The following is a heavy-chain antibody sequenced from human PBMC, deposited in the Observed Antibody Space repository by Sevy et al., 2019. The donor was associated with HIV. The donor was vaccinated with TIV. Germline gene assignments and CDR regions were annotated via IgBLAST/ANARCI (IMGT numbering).Heavy chain of an antibody. CDR1: GFTVSSNY. D-gene: IGHD6-13*01. J-gene: IGHJ4*02. Sequence: GGSLRLSCAASGFTVSSNYMSWVRQAPGKGLEWVSVIYSGGSTYYADSVKGRFTISRENSKNTLYLQMNSLRAEDTAVYYCAALSTPGIAAAGRDLDYWGQGTLVTVSS. V-gene: IGHV3-53*01. CDR2: IYSGGST. CDR3: AALSTPGIAAAGRDLDY.